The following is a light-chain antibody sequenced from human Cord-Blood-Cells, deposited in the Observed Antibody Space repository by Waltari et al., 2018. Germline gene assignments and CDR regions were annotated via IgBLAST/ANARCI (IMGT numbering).Light chain of an antibody. CDR2: AAS. V-gene: IGKV1-39*01. Sequence: DIQMTQSPSSLSASVGDRVTITCRASQSISSYLNWYQQKPGKAPKLLIYAASSLQSGVPSRFSGSGSWTDFTLTISRLQPEDFATYYCQQSYSTPQTFGGGTKVEIK. CDR3: QQSYSTPQT. J-gene: IGKJ4*01. CDR1: QSISSY.